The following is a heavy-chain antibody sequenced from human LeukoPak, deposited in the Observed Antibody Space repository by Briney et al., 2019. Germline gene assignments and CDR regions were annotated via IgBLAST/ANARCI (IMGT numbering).Heavy chain of an antibody. Sequence: ASVKVSCKASGYTFTSYDINWVRQATGQGLEWMGWMNPNSGNTGYAQKFRGRVTMTRNTSISTAYMELSSLRSEDTAVYYCARGRKWLRFQADYWGQGTLVTVSS. D-gene: IGHD5-12*01. CDR2: MNPNSGNT. CDR3: ARGRKWLRFQADY. V-gene: IGHV1-8*01. CDR1: GYTFTSYD. J-gene: IGHJ4*02.